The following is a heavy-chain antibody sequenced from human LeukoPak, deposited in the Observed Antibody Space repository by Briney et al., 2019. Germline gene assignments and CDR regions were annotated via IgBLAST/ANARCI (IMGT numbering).Heavy chain of an antibody. Sequence: SETLSLTCTVSGGSISSYYWSWIRQPAGKGLEWIGRIYTSGSTNYNPSLKSRVTMSVDTSKNQFSLKLSSVTAADTAVYYCARARNYYDSSGPINGDAFDIWGQGTMVTVSS. CDR2: IYTSGST. CDR1: GGSISSYY. CDR3: ARARNYYDSSGPINGDAFDI. J-gene: IGHJ3*02. D-gene: IGHD3-22*01. V-gene: IGHV4-4*07.